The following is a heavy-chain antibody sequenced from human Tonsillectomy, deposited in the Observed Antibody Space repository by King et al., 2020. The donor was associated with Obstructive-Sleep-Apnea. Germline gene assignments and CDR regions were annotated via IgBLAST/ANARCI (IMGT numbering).Heavy chain of an antibody. V-gene: IGHV3-15*01. J-gene: IGHJ4*02. CDR2: IKGKTDGGTA. Sequence: VQLVESGGGLVKPGGSLRLSCATSGFAFNNAWVSWVRQAPGKGLEWVGHIKGKTDGGTADYAAPGKGRFTISRDDSKNTLYLQMNSLKTEDSAVYYCTTDRGIPSAPLFDSWGQGTLVTVSS. CDR3: TTDRGIPSAPLFDS. CDR1: GFAFNNAW.